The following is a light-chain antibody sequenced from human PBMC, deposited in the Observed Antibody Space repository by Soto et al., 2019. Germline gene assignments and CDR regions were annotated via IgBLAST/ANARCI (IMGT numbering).Light chain of an antibody. Sequence: ENVLTQSPGTLSLSPGERATLSCRASQSISSSYLAWYQQKPGQAPRLLIYGASSRATGIPDRFSGSGSGTDFTLTISRLEPEDFAMYYCQQYEISPPITFGQGTRLEIK. CDR3: QQYEISPPIT. CDR1: QSISSSY. CDR2: GAS. J-gene: IGKJ5*01. V-gene: IGKV3-20*01.